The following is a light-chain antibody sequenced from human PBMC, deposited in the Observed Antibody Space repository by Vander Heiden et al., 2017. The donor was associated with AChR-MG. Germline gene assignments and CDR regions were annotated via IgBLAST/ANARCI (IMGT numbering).Light chain of an antibody. CDR1: QGIGNS. CDR3: QQYKNYPPT. CDR2: AAS. V-gene: IGKV1-16*02. J-gene: IGKJ5*01. Sequence: DIQMTQSPSSLSASVGDRVTITCRASQGIGNSLAWFQQKPGKAPESLIYAASTLQSGVPSKFSGSGSGTDFTLTISSLQPEDFATYYCQQYKNYPPTFGQGTRLEIK.